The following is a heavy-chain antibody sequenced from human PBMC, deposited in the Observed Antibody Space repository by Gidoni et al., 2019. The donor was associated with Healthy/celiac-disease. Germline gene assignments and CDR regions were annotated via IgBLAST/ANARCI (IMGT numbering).Heavy chain of an antibody. D-gene: IGHD2-2*01. CDR1: GFSLSTSGVG. Sequence: QITLKESGPTLVKPTQTLTLTCTFSGFSLSTSGVGVGWIRQPPGKALEWLALIYWNDDKRYSPSLKSRLTVTTDQVQAEAKESGPTTYKVTSTLTFDYWGQGTLVTVSS. CDR2: IYWNDDK. CDR3: Y. J-gene: IGHJ4*02. V-gene: IGHV2-5*01.